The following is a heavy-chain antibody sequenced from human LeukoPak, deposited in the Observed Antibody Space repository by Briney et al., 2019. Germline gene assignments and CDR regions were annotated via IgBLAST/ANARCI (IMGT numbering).Heavy chain of an antibody. CDR1: GFTFSSYA. D-gene: IGHD2-2*02. CDR2: ISGSGGST. CDR3: ARFHSTDIVVVPAAIRTGTYYYGMDV. V-gene: IGHV3-23*01. J-gene: IGHJ6*02. Sequence: PGGSLRLSCAASGFTFSSYAMSWVRQAPGKGLEWVSAISGSGGSTYYADSVKGRFTISRDNSKNTLYLQMNSLRAEDTAVYYCARFHSTDIVVVPAAIRTGTYYYGMDVWGQGTTATVSS.